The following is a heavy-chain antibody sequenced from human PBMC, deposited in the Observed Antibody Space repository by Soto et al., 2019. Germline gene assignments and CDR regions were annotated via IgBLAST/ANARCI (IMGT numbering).Heavy chain of an antibody. CDR2: INPSSGNT. CDR3: AALYYYGSGSYYYFDY. J-gene: IGHJ4*02. CDR1: GYTFTSYY. D-gene: IGHD3-10*01. V-gene: IGHV1-46*01. Sequence: GASVKVSCEASGYTFTSYYMHCVRQAPGQGLEWIGRINPSSGNTNYAQKFQDRVTMTRDMSTSTAYMELSSLRSEDTAVYYCAALYYYGSGSYYYFDYWGQGTLVTVSS.